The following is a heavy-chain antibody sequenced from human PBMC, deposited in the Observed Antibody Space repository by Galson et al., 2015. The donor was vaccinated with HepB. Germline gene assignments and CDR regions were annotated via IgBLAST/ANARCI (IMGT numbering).Heavy chain of an antibody. CDR3: ARDLHYYDSSGRAGY. Sequence: SVKVSCKASGGTFSSYTISWVRQAPGQGLEWMGRIIPILGIANYAQKFQGRVTITADKSTSTAYMELSSLRSEDTAVYYCARDLHYYDSSGRAGYWGQGTLGTVSS. CDR2: IIPILGIA. D-gene: IGHD3-22*01. V-gene: IGHV1-69*04. J-gene: IGHJ4*02. CDR1: GGTFSSYT.